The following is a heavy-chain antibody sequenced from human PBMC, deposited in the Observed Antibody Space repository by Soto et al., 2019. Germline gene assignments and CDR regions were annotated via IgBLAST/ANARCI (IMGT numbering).Heavy chain of an antibody. V-gene: IGHV3-48*02. CDR1: GFTFSSYS. D-gene: IGHD2-2*01. CDR2: ISSSSSTI. Sequence: GGSLRLSCAASGFTFSSYSMNWVRQAPGKGLEWVSYISSSSSTIYYADSVKGRFTISRDNAKNSLYLQMNSLRDEDTAVYYCARGGGVVVPAASPSDYWGQGTLGTVSS. J-gene: IGHJ4*02. CDR3: ARGGGVVVPAASPSDY.